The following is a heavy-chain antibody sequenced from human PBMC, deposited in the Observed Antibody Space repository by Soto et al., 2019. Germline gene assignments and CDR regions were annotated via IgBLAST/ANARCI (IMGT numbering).Heavy chain of an antibody. CDR3: AKESGSGSYVPSNFDY. D-gene: IGHD3-10*01. CDR1: GFTFSTFG. V-gene: IGHV3-23*01. Sequence: HPGGSLRLSCAASGFTFSTFGMSWVRQAPGKGLEWVSAISGSGGSTYYADSVKGRFTISRDNSKNTLYLQMNSLRAEDTAVYYCAKESGSGSYVPSNFDYWGQGTLVTVSS. CDR2: ISGSGGST. J-gene: IGHJ4*02.